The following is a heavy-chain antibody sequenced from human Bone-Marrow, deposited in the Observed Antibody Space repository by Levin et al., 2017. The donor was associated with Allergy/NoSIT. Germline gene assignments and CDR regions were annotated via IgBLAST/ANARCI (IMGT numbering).Heavy chain of an antibody. J-gene: IGHJ4*02. D-gene: IGHD3-22*01. CDR2: MTDSGSDT. CDR1: GFTFRHYA. Sequence: GGSLRLSCAASGFTFRHYAMNWVRQAPGRGLEWVSTMTDSGSDTYYADSVKGRFTISRDNSKNTLFLQMNSLRAEDTAIYFCTKSADADYYSGQNYWGQGTLVIVSS. CDR3: TKSADADYYSGQNY. V-gene: IGHV3-23*01.